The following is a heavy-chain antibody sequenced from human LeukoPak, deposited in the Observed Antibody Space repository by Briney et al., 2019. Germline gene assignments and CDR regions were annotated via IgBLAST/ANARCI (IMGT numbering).Heavy chain of an antibody. D-gene: IGHD3-22*01. V-gene: IGHV3-30-3*01. CDR3: ARLPYDSSGYPYYFDY. J-gene: IGHJ4*02. CDR2: ISYDGSNK. Sequence: PGGSLRLSCAASGFTFSSYVMHWVRQAPGKGLEWVAVISYDGSNKYYADSVKGRFTISRDNSKNTLYLQMNSLRAEDTAVYYCARLPYDSSGYPYYFDYWGQGTLVTVSS. CDR1: GFTFSSYV.